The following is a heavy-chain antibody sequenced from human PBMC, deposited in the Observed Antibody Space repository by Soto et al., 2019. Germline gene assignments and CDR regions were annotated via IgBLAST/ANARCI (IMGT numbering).Heavy chain of an antibody. J-gene: IGHJ4*02. CDR2: ISGSGGST. Sequence: PGGSLRLSCAASGFTFSSYAMSWVRQAPGKGLEWVSAISGSGGSTYYADSVKGRFTISRDNSKNTLYLQMNSLRAEDTAVYYCANGWSSGWSLPPFDYWGQGTLVTVSS. CDR3: ANGWSSGWSLPPFDY. CDR1: GFTFSSYA. D-gene: IGHD6-19*01. V-gene: IGHV3-23*01.